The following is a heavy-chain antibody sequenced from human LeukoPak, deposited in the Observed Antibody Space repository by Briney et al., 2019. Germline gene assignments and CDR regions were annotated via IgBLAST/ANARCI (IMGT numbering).Heavy chain of an antibody. V-gene: IGHV1-24*01. D-gene: IGHD6-19*01. CDR2: FDPEDGET. Sequence: GASVNVSCKVSGYTLTELSMHWVRQAPGKGLEWMGGFDPEDGETIYAQKFQGRVTMTEDTSTDTAYMELSSLRSEDTAVYYCATDLRLPWYSSGWFLDYWGQGTLVTVSS. CDR3: ATDLRLPWYSSGWFLDY. J-gene: IGHJ4*02. CDR1: GYTLTELS.